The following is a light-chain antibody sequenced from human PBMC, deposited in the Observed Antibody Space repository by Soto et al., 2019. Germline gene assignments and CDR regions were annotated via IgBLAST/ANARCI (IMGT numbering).Light chain of an antibody. CDR3: QHYGSSPFT. CDR1: QSISSSY. CDR2: GAS. V-gene: IGKV3-20*01. Sequence: EIVLTQSPGTLSLSPGERATLSCRTSQSISSSYLAWYQQKPGQAPRLLIYGASSRATGIPDRFSGSGSGTDFTLTISRLEPDDFAVYYCQHYGSSPFTFGPGTKVYIK. J-gene: IGKJ3*01.